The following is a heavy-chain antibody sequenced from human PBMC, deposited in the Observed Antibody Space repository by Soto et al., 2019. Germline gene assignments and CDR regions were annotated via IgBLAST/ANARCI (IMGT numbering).Heavy chain of an antibody. D-gene: IGHD2-2*01. J-gene: IGHJ6*02. CDR1: GFTFSNAW. CDR2: IKSKTDGGTT. Sequence: GGSLRLSCAASGFTFSNAWMNWVRQAPGKGLEWVGRIKSKTDGGTTDYAAPVKGRFTISRDDSKNTLYLQMNSLKTEDTAVYYCTTDTVPVTSSYYYYYYGMDVWGQGTTVTVSS. CDR3: TTDTVPVTSSYYYYYYGMDV. V-gene: IGHV3-15*07.